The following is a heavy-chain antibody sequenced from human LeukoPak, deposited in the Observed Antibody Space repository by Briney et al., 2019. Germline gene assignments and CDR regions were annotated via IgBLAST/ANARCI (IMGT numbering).Heavy chain of an antibody. CDR3: ARVGSGATPFDY. D-gene: IGHD1-26*01. Sequence: GESLKISCKGSGYNFTNFWIGWVRQMPGKGLEWMGIIYPGDSHTRHSPSFQGQVTISADKSISTAYLQWSSLKASDTAMYYCARVGSGATPFDYWGQGTLVTVSS. J-gene: IGHJ4*02. CDR2: IYPGDSHT. CDR1: GYNFTNFW. V-gene: IGHV5-51*01.